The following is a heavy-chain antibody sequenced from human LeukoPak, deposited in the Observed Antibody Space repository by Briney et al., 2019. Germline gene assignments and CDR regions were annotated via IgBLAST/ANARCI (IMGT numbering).Heavy chain of an antibody. V-gene: IGHV5-51*01. CDR1: GYSFTSYW. CDR2: IYPGDSDT. J-gene: IGHJ1*01. D-gene: IGHD6-13*01. CDR3: ARPGYVAAGPPEYFQH. Sequence: GESLKISCKGSGYSFTSYWIGWVRQMPGKGLEWMGIIYPGDSDTRYSPSFQGQVTISADKSISTAYLQWSSLEASDTAMYYCARPGYVAAGPPEYFQHWGQGTLVTVSS.